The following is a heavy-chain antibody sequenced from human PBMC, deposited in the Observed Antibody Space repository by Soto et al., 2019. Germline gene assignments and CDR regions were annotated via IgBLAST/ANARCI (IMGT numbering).Heavy chain of an antibody. CDR3: ARDVGGYSGYAVDY. J-gene: IGHJ4*02. V-gene: IGHV3-64*01. D-gene: IGHD5-12*01. CDR1: GFTSSSYA. CDR2: ISSNGGST. Sequence: PGGSLRLSCAASGFTSSSYAMHWVRQAPGKGLEYVSAISSNGGSTYYANSVKGRFTISRDNSKNTLYLQMGSLRAEDMAVYYCARDVGGYSGYAVDYWGQGTLVTVSS.